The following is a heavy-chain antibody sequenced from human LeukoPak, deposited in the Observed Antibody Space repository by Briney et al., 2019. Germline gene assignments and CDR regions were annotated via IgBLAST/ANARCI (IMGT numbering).Heavy chain of an antibody. D-gene: IGHD3-3*01. Sequence: GGSLRLSCAASGFTFSSYAMHWVRQAPGKGLEYVSAISRNGDNTYYANSVTGRFTISRDNSQNTVSLQLNNLTIEDTALYYCAKTSLSDPSGHYYYMDVWGKGTTVTVSS. CDR1: GFTFSSYA. CDR2: ISRNGDNT. V-gene: IGHV3-64*01. J-gene: IGHJ6*03. CDR3: AKTSLSDPSGHYYYMDV.